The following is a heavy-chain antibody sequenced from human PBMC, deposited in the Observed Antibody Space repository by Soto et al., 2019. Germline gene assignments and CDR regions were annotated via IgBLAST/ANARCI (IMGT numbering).Heavy chain of an antibody. J-gene: IGHJ4*02. V-gene: IGHV4-38-2*01. CDR1: VRPMTGGCY. CDR2: IYYGGTT. Sequence: PSETLSLTWDGSVRPMTGGCYWGWLRQSPGKGLEWIGSIYYGGTTYYNPSLRSRLAISIDTSKNQFSLRLSSVTAADTALYYCARGWYYFDFWGQGTLVTVS. D-gene: IGHD2-15*01. CDR3: ARGWYYFDF.